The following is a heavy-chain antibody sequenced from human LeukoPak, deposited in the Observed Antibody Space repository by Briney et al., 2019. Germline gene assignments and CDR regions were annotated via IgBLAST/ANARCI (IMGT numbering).Heavy chain of an antibody. CDR1: GDSISSGHY. CDR2: IHHTGTT. J-gene: IGHJ4*02. CDR3: ARRRASGFGELFDY. D-gene: IGHD3-10*01. Sequence: PSETLSLTCTVSGDSISSGHYWGWIRQPPGKGLEWIGSIHHTGTTYYNASLKSRVTISVDTSKNQFSLKLSSVTAADTAVYYCARRRASGFGELFDYWGQGTLVTVSS. V-gene: IGHV4-38-2*02.